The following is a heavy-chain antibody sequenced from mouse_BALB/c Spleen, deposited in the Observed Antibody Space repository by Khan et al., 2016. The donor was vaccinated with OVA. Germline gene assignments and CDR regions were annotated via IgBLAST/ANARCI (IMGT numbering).Heavy chain of an antibody. J-gene: IGHJ2*01. CDR1: GYTFTNYT. Sequence: VQQSGAELARPGASVKMSCKASGYTFTNYTIHWVKQRPGQGLEWIGYINPSSGYTNYNQNYNDKATLTTDRSSSTAYMQLSRLTSDDSAVYYCVRIPIPPYHFDYWGQGTTLTVSS. V-gene: IGHV1-4*01. CDR3: VRIPIPPYHFDY. CDR2: INPSSGYT.